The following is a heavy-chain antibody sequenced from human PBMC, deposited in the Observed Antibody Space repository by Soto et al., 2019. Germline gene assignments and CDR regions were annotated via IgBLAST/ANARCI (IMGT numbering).Heavy chain of an antibody. CDR1: GFSLSNARMR. V-gene: IGHV2-26*01. D-gene: IGHD6-13*01. CDR2: IFSNDEK. CDR3: SRILYSSSWDRGDGWFDP. Sequence: QVTLKESGPVLVKPTETLTLTCTVSGFSLSNARMRVSWISQPPGTALEWLAHIFSNDEKSYSTSLKSRRTITKAAYKSQGVLTMTIMDPVYTATYVCSRILYSSSWDRGDGWFDPWGQGTLVTVSS. J-gene: IGHJ5*02.